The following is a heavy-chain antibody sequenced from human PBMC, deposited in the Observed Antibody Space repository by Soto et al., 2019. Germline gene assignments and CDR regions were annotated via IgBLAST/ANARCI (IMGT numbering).Heavy chain of an antibody. CDR3: ARLFPLYSSSWYLAGWFDP. V-gene: IGHV1-3*01. D-gene: IGHD6-13*01. CDR1: GYTFTRDA. Sequence: SVKVDWKASGYTFTRDAMRWVRQAPVQRLEWMGWINAGNGNTKYSQKFQGRVTITRDTSASTAYMELSSLRSEDTAVYYCARLFPLYSSSWYLAGWFDPWGQATLVTVSS. CDR2: INAGNGNT. J-gene: IGHJ5*02.